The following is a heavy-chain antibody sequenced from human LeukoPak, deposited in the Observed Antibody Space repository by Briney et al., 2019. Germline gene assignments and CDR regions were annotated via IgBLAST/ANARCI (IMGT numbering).Heavy chain of an antibody. CDR2: ISSSSSTI. Sequence: GGSLRLSCAASEFTFSSYSMNWVRQAPGKGREWVSYISSSSSTIYYADSVKGRFTISRDNAKNSLYLQMNSLRAEDTAVYYCARADGYNSLDYWGQGTLVTVSS. CDR3: ARADGYNSLDY. CDR1: EFTFSSYS. V-gene: IGHV3-48*01. J-gene: IGHJ4*02. D-gene: IGHD5-24*01.